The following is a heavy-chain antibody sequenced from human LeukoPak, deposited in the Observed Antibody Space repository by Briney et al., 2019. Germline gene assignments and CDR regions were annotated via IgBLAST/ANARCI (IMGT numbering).Heavy chain of an antibody. CDR3: ARGGHCSGGRCPILDMDV. V-gene: IGHV1-18*04. J-gene: IGHJ6*03. CDR1: GYTFTGYY. D-gene: IGHD2-15*01. Sequence: GASVKVSCKASGYTFTGYYMHWVRQAPGQGLEWMGWISGYNGYTIYTQKVQGRVTMTIDTSTATAYMDLRSLTFDDTAVYYRARGGHCSGGRCPILDMDVWGKGTTVTVSS. CDR2: ISGYNGYT.